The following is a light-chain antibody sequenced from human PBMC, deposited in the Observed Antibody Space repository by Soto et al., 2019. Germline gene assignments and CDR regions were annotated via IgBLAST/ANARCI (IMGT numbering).Light chain of an antibody. J-gene: IGKJ1*01. V-gene: IGKV3D-15*01. CDR1: QSIRTN. CDR3: QQYNNWRS. CDR2: DAS. Sequence: EIALTQSPATLSLSPGERATLSCRASQSIRTNLAWYQQKPGQPPRLLIYDASTRATGIPARFSGSGSGTEFTLTIRSLQSEDFAVYYCQQYNNWRSFGQGTKVDIK.